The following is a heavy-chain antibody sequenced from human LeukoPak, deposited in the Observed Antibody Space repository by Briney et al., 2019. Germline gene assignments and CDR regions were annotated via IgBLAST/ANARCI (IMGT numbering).Heavy chain of an antibody. CDR3: ARVDILSGPFGHDY. Sequence: SSETLSLTCAVSGGSISSSNWWSWVRQPPGKGLEWIGEIYHSGSTNYNPSLKSRVTISVDKSKNQFSLKLSSVTAADTAVYYCARVDILSGPFGHDYWGQGTLVTVSS. D-gene: IGHD5-12*01. V-gene: IGHV4-4*02. CDR2: IYHSGST. CDR1: GGSISSSNW. J-gene: IGHJ4*02.